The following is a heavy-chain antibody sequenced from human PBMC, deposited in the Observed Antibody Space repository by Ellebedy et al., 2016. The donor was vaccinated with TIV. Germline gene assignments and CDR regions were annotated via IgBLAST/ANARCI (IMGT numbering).Heavy chain of an antibody. J-gene: IGHJ6*02. CDR3: AKLYCSSTSCYDGPRRDGMDV. V-gene: IGHV3-9*01. D-gene: IGHD2-2*01. CDR1: GFTFDDYA. Sequence: PGGSLRLSCAASGFTFDDYAMHWVRQAPGKGLEWVSGISWNSGSVGYADSVKGRFTISRDNAKNSLYLQMNSLRAEDTALYYCAKLYCSSTSCYDGPRRDGMDVWGQGTTVTVSS. CDR2: ISWNSGSV.